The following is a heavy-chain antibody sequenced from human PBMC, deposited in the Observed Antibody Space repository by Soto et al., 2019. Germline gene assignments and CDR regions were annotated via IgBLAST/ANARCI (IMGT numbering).Heavy chain of an antibody. V-gene: IGHV4-4*02. CDR2: IYHSGNT. CDR3: ARRWGEGRVDY. J-gene: IGHJ4*02. Sequence: PSETLSLTCAVSGGSISSSNWWSWVRQPPGKGLEWIGEIYHSGNTNYNPSLKSRVTMAVDKSRNQFSLKLSPVTAADTAVYYCARRWGEGRVDYWGQGTLVTVSS. D-gene: IGHD3-10*01. CDR1: GGSISSSNW.